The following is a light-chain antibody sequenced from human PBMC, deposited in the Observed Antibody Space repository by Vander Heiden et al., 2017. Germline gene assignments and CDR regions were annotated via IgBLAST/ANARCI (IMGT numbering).Light chain of an antibody. Sequence: YVLTQPPSVSVAPGKTARITCGGNNIGSKSVHWYQQKPGQAPVLVIYYDSDRPSGIPERFSGSNSGNTATLTISRVEAGDEADYYCQVWDSSSDQMVFGGGTKLTVL. J-gene: IGLJ2*01. CDR3: QVWDSSSDQMV. CDR1: NIGSKS. V-gene: IGLV3-21*04. CDR2: YDS.